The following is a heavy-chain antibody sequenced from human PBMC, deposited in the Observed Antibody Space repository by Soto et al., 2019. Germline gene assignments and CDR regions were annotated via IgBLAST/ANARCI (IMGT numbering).Heavy chain of an antibody. D-gene: IGHD3-3*01. CDR2: IWYDGSNK. Sequence: ESGGGVVQPGRSLRLSCAASGFTFSSYGMHWVRQAPGKGLEWVAVIWYDGSNKYYADSVKGRFTISRDNCKNTLYLQMNSLRAEDTAVYYCAREPLRFRAFDIWGQGTMVTVSS. V-gene: IGHV3-33*01. J-gene: IGHJ3*02. CDR1: GFTFSSYG. CDR3: AREPLRFRAFDI.